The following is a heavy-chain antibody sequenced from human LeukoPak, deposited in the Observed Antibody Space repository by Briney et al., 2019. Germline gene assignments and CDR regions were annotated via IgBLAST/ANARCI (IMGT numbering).Heavy chain of an antibody. CDR3: ARGVVPAAIKLQAFDI. J-gene: IGHJ3*02. CDR1: GYTFTGYY. D-gene: IGHD2-2*01. CDR2: INPNSGGT. Sequence: GASVKVSCKASGYTFTGYYMHWVRQAPAQGLEWMGWINPNSGGTNYAQKFQGRVTMARDTPISTAYMELSRLRSDDTDVYYCARGVVPAAIKLQAFDIWGQGTMVTVSS. V-gene: IGHV1-2*02.